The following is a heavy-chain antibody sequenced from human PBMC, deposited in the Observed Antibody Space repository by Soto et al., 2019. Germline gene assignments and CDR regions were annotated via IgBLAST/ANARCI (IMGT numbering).Heavy chain of an antibody. Sequence: SETLSLTCTVSGGSISSGGYYWSWIRQHPGKGLEWIGYIYYSGSTYYNPSLKSRVTISVDTSKNQFSLKLSSVTAADTAVYYCARDLGGIIAAASGWFDPWGQGTLVTVSS. CDR1: GGSISSGGYY. D-gene: IGHD6-13*01. V-gene: IGHV4-31*03. J-gene: IGHJ5*02. CDR2: IYYSGST. CDR3: ARDLGGIIAAASGWFDP.